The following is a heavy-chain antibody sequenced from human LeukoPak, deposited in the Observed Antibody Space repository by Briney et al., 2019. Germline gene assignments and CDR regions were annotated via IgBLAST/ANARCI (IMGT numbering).Heavy chain of an antibody. Sequence: SETLSLTCTVSGGSLSSSSYYWGWIRQPPGKGLEWLGSIYYSGSTYYNPSLKSRVTISVNTSKNQFSLKLSSVTAADTAVYYCARNPTTVKAWFDPWGQGTLVTVSS. CDR2: IYYSGST. V-gene: IGHV4-39*01. D-gene: IGHD4-11*01. CDR1: GGSLSSSSYY. CDR3: ARNPTTVKAWFDP. J-gene: IGHJ5*02.